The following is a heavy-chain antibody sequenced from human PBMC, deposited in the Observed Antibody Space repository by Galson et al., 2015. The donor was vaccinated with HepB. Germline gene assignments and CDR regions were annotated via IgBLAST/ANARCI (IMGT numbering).Heavy chain of an antibody. V-gene: IGHV5-51*01. CDR1: GYRFNNYW. CDR3: ARSLDSSSLYERAYNWFDP. D-gene: IGHD6-13*01. J-gene: IGHJ5*02. Sequence: QSGAEVKKPGESLKISCKGSGYRFNNYWIGWVRQMPGKGLEWMGLIFPGDSDTRYSPSFQGQVTISVDKSTSTAYLQWSSLKASDTAMYYCARSLDSSSLYERAYNWFDPWGQGTLVTVSS. CDR2: IFPGDSDT.